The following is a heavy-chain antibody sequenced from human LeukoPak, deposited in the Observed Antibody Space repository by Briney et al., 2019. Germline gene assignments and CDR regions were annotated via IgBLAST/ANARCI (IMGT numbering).Heavy chain of an antibody. CDR2: INPNSGGI. J-gene: IGHJ5*02. Sequence: ASVKVSCKASGYTFTGYYMHWVRQAPGQGLEWMGWINPNSGGINYAQKFQGRVTMTRDTSISTAYMELSRLRSDDTAVYYCARAGGNCSSTSCSGGRWFDPWGQGTLVTVSS. CDR1: GYTFTGYY. V-gene: IGHV1-2*02. CDR3: ARAGGNCSSTSCSGGRWFDP. D-gene: IGHD2-2*01.